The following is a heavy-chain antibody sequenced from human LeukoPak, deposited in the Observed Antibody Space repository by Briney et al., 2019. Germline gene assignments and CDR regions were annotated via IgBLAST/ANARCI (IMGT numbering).Heavy chain of an antibody. D-gene: IGHD5-18*01. CDR3: ARRYSYGYDY. CDR2: ISSNGGST. V-gene: IGHV3-64*01. CDR1: GFTFSSYA. Sequence: GGSLRLFCAASGFTFSSYAMHWVRQAPGKGLEYVSAISSNGGSTYYANSVKGRFTIPRDNSKNTLYLQMGSLRAEDMAVYYCARRYSYGYDYWGQGTLVTVSS. J-gene: IGHJ4*02.